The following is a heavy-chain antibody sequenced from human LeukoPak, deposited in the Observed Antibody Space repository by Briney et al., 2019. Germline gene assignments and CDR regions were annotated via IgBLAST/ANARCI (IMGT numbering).Heavy chain of an antibody. CDR3: AGHYDFWSGYYD. CDR2: IYYSGST. J-gene: IGHJ4*02. CDR1: GGSISRGDYY. D-gene: IGHD3-3*01. Sequence: SQTLSLTCTVSGGSISRGDYYWSWIRQPPGKGLEWIGYIYYSGSTYYNPSLKSRVTISVDTSKNQFSLKLSSVTAADTAVYYCAGHYDFWSGYYDWGQGTLVTVSS. V-gene: IGHV4-30-4*08.